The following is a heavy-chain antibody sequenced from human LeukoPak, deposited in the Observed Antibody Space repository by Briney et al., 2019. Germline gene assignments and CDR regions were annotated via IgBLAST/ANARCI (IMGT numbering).Heavy chain of an antibody. CDR1: GFTFSSYS. J-gene: IGHJ5*01. CDR3: GRVGSYYATAVDS. D-gene: IGHD1-26*01. Sequence: NAGGSLRLSCAASGFTFSSYSMNWVRQAPGKGLEWVSSISSSSSYIYYADSVKGRFTISRDNAKNSLYLQMNSLRAEDTAVYYGGRVGSYYATAVDSWGQETRATVS. CDR2: ISSSSSYI. V-gene: IGHV3-21*01.